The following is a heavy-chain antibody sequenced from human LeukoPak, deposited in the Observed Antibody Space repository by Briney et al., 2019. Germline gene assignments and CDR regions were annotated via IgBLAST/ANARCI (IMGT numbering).Heavy chain of an antibody. Sequence: SETLSLTCAVYGGSFSGYYWSWIRQPPGKGLEWIGEINHSGSTNYNPSLKSRVTISVDTSKNQFSLKLSSVTAADTAVYYCARSVRDYVWGSYRYTKGLFDYWGQGTLVTVSS. CDR3: ARSVRDYVWGSYRYTKGLFDY. CDR1: GGSFSGYY. V-gene: IGHV4-34*01. J-gene: IGHJ4*02. D-gene: IGHD3-16*02. CDR2: INHSGST.